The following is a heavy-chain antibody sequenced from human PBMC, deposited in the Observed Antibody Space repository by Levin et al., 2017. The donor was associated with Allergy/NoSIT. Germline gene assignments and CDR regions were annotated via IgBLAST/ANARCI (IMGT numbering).Heavy chain of an antibody. CDR2: IIPIFGTA. Sequence: KISCKASGGTFSSYAISWVRQAPGQGLEWMGGIIPIFGTANYAQKFQGRVTITADKSTSTAYMELSSLRSEDTAVYYCARGISEDILTGPLGFDPWGQGTLVTVSS. D-gene: IGHD3-9*01. CDR3: ARGISEDILTGPLGFDP. CDR1: GGTFSSYA. J-gene: IGHJ5*02. V-gene: IGHV1-69*06.